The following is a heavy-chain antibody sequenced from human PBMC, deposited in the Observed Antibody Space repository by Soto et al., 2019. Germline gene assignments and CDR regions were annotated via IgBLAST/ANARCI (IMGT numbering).Heavy chain of an antibody. V-gene: IGHV4-39*01. CDR3: ARRLYGGWFDP. CDR1: GGSISSSNNY. Sequence: QLQLQESGPGLVKPSETLSLTCTVSGGSISSSNNYWGWIRQPPGKGLESIGSIFYGGTTYYNPSLKSRVTISVDMSKNQFSLMLSSVTAADTAVYYCARRLYGGWFDPWGQGTLVTVSS. D-gene: IGHD3-16*01. CDR2: IFYGGTT. J-gene: IGHJ5*02.